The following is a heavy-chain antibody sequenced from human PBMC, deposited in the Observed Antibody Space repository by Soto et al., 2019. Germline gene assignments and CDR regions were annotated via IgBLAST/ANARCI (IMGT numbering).Heavy chain of an antibody. CDR1: GGLFSSFA. V-gene: IGHV1-69*01. CDR3: ARGGGPYVWFNEF. D-gene: IGHD3-16*01. CDR2: IIPVFGTT. Sequence: EQLVQSGAEVKKPGSSVKVSCKDSGGLFSSFAIGWVRQAPGQGLEWMGGIIPVFGTTNYAQKFQGRVTITADESTNTAYMELSSLTSDDTAMYYCARGGGPYVWFNEFWGQGTQVTVSS. J-gene: IGHJ4*02.